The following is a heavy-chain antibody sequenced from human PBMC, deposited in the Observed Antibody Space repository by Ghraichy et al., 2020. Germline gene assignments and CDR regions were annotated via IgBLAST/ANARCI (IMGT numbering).Heavy chain of an antibody. Sequence: GGSLRLSCAASGFTFSSYSMNWVRQAPGKGLEWVSSISSSSYIYYADSVKGRFTISRDNAKNSLYLQMNSLRAEDTAVYYCARDKGLWPDYYYGTDGWGQGTTVTVSS. D-gene: IGHD2-21*01. V-gene: IGHV3-21*01. CDR3: ARDKGLWPDYYYGTDG. CDR1: GFTFSSYS. CDR2: ISSSSYI. J-gene: IGHJ6*02.